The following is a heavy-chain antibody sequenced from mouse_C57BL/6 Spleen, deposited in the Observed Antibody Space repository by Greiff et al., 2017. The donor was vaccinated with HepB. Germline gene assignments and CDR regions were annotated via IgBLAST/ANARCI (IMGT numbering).Heavy chain of an antibody. CDR2: IDPSDSYT. CDR1: GYTFTSYW. CDR3: ARGLYGNYFDY. D-gene: IGHD2-1*01. V-gene: IGHV1-69*01. J-gene: IGHJ2*01. Sequence: QVQLQQSGAELVMPGASVKLSCKASGYTFTSYWMHWVKQRPGQGLEWIGEIDPSDSYTNYNQKFKGKSTLTVDKSSSTAYMQLSSLTSEDSAVYDCARGLYGNYFDYWGQGTTLTVSS.